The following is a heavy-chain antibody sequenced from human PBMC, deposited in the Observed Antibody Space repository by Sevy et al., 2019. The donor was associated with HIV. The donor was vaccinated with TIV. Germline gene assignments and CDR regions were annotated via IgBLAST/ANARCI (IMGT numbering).Heavy chain of an antibody. V-gene: IGHV3-21*01. D-gene: IGHD1-1*01. CDR3: ARETGNGEFGFYFDY. Sequence: GGSLRLSCAASGFTFSSYTINWVRQAPGKGLEWVSSISSSSDYICYADSVKGRFTISRDNAKNSLYLQMNSLRAEDMAVYYCARETGNGEFGFYFDYWVQGTLVTVSS. CDR1: GFTFSSYT. J-gene: IGHJ4*02. CDR2: ISSSSDYI.